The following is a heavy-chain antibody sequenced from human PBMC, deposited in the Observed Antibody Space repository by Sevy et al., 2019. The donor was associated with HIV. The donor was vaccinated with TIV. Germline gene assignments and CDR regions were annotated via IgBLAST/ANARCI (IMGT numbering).Heavy chain of an antibody. Sequence: GGSLRLSCAASVFTFSTYGMHWVRPAPGKGLEWVAVMWFDGSNTYYAHSVKGRFTISRDIAKNNLHLQMNSLRAEDTAVYYCARDLEFYDYGDYGPAFMPDYWGQGTLVTVSS. CDR2: MWFDGSNT. V-gene: IGHV3-33*01. CDR1: VFTFSTYG. CDR3: ARDLEFYDYGDYGPAFMPDY. D-gene: IGHD4-17*01. J-gene: IGHJ4*02.